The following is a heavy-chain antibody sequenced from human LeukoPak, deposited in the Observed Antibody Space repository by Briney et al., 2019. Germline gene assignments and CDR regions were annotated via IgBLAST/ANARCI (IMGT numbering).Heavy chain of an antibody. Sequence: GGSPRLSCTGSGFTFSDCDMNWVRQAPGKGLEWVSSISGRSSHIYYADSIKGRFTISRDNAENSLYLQMNSLRDEDTAVYYCTRAFPPLRTATAGDLWGQGTLVTVSS. CDR3: TRAFPPLRTATAGDL. V-gene: IGHV3-21*06. D-gene: IGHD4-11*01. CDR1: GFTFSDCD. J-gene: IGHJ5*02. CDR2: ISGRSSHI.